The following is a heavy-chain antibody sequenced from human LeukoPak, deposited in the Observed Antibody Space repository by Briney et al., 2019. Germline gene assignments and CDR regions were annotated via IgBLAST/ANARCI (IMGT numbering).Heavy chain of an antibody. D-gene: IGHD5-12*01. J-gene: IGHJ6*03. CDR2: INQSGST. V-gene: IGHV4-34*01. CDR1: GGSFSGYY. Sequence: PSATLSLTYAVYGGSFSGYYWSWIRQPPGKGLEWSGEINQSGSTNYNPSLKSRVTMSVDTSKNQCSLKVSSVTAADTAVYYCARGYSGYDSTSHYYYYMDVWGKGTTVTVSS. CDR3: ARGYSGYDSTSHYYYYMDV.